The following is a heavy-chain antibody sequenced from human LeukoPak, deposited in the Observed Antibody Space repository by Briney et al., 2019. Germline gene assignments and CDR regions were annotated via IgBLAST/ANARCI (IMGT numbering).Heavy chain of an antibody. CDR3: ARGVYSTNNWFDP. V-gene: IGHV1-46*01. CDR1: GGTFSSYA. D-gene: IGHD6-13*01. CDR2: INPSGGST. Sequence: ASVKVSCKASGGTFSSYAISWVRQAPGQGLEWMGIINPSGGSTSYAQKFQGRVTMTRDTSTSTVYMELSSLRSEDTAVYYCARGVYSTNNWFDPWGQGTLVTVSS. J-gene: IGHJ5*02.